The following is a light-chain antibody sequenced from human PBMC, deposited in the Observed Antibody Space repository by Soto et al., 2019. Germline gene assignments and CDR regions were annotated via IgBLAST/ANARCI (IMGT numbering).Light chain of an antibody. CDR3: QQYNKWPPSWT. V-gene: IGKV3-15*01. CDR2: GAS. Sequence: EIVLTQSPGTLSLSPGERATLSCRASQSVSSSYLAWYQQKPGQAPRLLIYGASTRATGIPARFSGSGSGTEFTLTISSLQSEDFAVYNCQQYNKWPPSWTFGQGTKVDIK. CDR1: QSVSSSY. J-gene: IGKJ1*01.